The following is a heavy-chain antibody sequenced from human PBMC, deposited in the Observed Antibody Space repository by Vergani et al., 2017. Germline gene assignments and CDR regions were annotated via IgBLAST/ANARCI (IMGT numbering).Heavy chain of an antibody. CDR1: GGSISSYY. V-gene: IGHV4-59*01. D-gene: IGHD3-16*02. CDR3: ARVANDYIWGSHRYNWFDP. CDR2: IYYSGST. J-gene: IGHJ5*02. Sequence: QVQLQESGPGLVKPSETLSLTCTVSGGSISSYYWSWIRQPPGKGLEWIGYIYYSGSTNYNPSLKSRVTISVDTSKNQFSLKLSSVTAADTAVYYCARVANDYIWGSHRYNWFDPWGQGTLVTVSS.